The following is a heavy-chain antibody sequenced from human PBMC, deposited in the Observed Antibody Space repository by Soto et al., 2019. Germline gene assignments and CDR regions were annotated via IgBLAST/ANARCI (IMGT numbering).Heavy chain of an antibody. Sequence: PSETLSLTCTVSGGSISSGDYYWSWIRQPPGKGLEWIGYIYYSGSTYYNPSLKSRVTISVDTSKNQFSLKLSSVTAADTAVYYWARDTALDMGRYFDYWGQGTRGTGSS. J-gene: IGHJ4*02. V-gene: IGHV4-30-4*01. CDR2: IYYSGST. CDR1: GGSISSGDYY. D-gene: IGHD2-2*03. CDR3: ARDTALDMGRYFDY.